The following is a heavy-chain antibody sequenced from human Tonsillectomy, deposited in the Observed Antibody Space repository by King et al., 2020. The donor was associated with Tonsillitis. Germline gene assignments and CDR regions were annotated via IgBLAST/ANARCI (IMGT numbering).Heavy chain of an antibody. CDR3: AKHPWGEYSSSWAFDS. CDR1: GFTFSSYG. Sequence: VQLVESGGGVVQPGRSLRLSCAASGFTFSSYGMHWVRQAPGKGLEWVAVIWYDGSNKYYADSVKGRFTISRDNSKNTLYLQMNSLRAEDTAVYYCAKHPWGEYSSSWAFDSGGQGPLVTVSS. CDR2: IWYDGSNK. D-gene: IGHD6-6*01. J-gene: IGHJ4*02. V-gene: IGHV3-33*06.